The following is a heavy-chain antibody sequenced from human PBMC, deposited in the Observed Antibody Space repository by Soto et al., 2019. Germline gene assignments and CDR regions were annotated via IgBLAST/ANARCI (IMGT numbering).Heavy chain of an antibody. D-gene: IGHD7-27*01. Sequence: QVQLQESGPRLVSPSQTLSLTCTVSGGSISSAAYCWSWIRQSPDKGLEWIGHIYDGGTTYSSPSLKGRVTISAATSETQCSLKLSSVSAADTAVYYCARGPSGDKIDSWGQGIPVTVSS. J-gene: IGHJ4*02. CDR2: IYDGGTT. CDR3: ARGPSGDKIDS. CDR1: GGSISSAAYC. V-gene: IGHV4-30-4*01.